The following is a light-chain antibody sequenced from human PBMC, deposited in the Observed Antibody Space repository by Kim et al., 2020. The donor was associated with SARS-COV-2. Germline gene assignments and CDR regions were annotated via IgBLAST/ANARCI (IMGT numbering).Light chain of an antibody. CDR1: RSVSSSN. J-gene: IGKJ4*01. CDR3: QLYGGSLT. Sequence: VLTQSPVTMSLSPGERATLSCRASRSVSSSNVGWYQQRLGQAPRLLIYGASTRATGIPDRFRGSGSWTEFSLTIDRLEPEDSAVYYCQLYGGSLTFGGGTKVDIK. V-gene: IGKV3-20*01. CDR2: GAS.